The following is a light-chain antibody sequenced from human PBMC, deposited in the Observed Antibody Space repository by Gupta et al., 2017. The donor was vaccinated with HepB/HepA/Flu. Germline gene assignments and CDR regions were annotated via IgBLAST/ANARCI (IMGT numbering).Light chain of an antibody. CDR2: DAS. J-gene: IGKJ4*01. CDR3: QQRSHWAT. CDR1: QSVSSY. Sequence: EIVLTQSQATLSSSPGDRATLPCRASQSVSSYLASYQQKPGQAPRLLIYDASNRATGIPARCSGSGSGTDFTLTLGSLEPEDFAIYYCQQRSHWATFGGGTKVEIK. V-gene: IGKV3-11*01.